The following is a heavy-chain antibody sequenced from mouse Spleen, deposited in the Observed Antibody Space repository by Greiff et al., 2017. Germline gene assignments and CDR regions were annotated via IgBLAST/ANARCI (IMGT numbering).Heavy chain of an antibody. J-gene: IGHJ4*01. D-gene: IGHD2-4*01. V-gene: IGHV5-16*01. Sequence: EVKLMESEGGLVQPGSSMKLSCTASGFTFSDYYMAWVRQVPEKGLEWVANINYDGSSTYYLDSLKSRFIISRDNAKNILYLQMSSLKSEDTATYYCARVGDYDAGYYYAMDYWGQGTSVTVSS. CDR1: GFTFSDYY. CDR3: ARVGDYDAGYYYAMDY. CDR2: INYDGSST.